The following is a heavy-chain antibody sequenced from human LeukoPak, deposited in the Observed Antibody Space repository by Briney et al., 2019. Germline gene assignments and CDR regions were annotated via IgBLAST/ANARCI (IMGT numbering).Heavy chain of an antibody. CDR1: GYSFTSYW. D-gene: IGHD1-26*01. CDR3: ARLLGTPTAYSGSYPDY. V-gene: IGHV5-51*01. CDR2: IYPGDSDT. J-gene: IGHJ4*02. Sequence: GESLEISCKGSGYSFTSYWIGWVRQMPGKGLEWMGIIYPGDSDTRYSPSFQGQVTISADKSISIAYLQWSSLKASDTAMYYCARLLGTPTAYSGSYPDYWGQGTLVTVSS.